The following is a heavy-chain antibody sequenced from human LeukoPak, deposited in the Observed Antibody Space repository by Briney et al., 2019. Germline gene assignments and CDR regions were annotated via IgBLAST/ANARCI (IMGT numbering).Heavy chain of an antibody. CDR3: ASLRGYGDHVSLYYFDY. Sequence: PGGSLRLSCAASGFTFSSYWMSWVRQAPGKGLEWVANIKQDGSEKYYVDSVKGRFTISRDNAKNSLYLQMNSLRAEDTAVYYCASLRGYGDHVSLYYFDYWGQGALVTVSS. CDR1: GFTFSSYW. J-gene: IGHJ4*02. D-gene: IGHD4-17*01. CDR2: IKQDGSEK. V-gene: IGHV3-7*01.